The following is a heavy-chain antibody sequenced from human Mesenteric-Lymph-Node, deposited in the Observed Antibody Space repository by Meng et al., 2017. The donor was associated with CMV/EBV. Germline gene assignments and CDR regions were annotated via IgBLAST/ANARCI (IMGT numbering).Heavy chain of an antibody. V-gene: IGHV3-21*01. CDR2: ISDGGTYI. CDR1: GFTFSIYG. D-gene: IGHD2-15*01. J-gene: IGHJ6*02. Sequence: GESLKISCAASGFTFSIYGMNWVRQAPGKGLVWVSSISDGGTYIDYADSVKGRFTISRDNAEDSLYLQMNSLRAEDTAVYYCPRHGGAYGMDVWGQGTTVTVSS. CDR3: PRHGGAYGMDV.